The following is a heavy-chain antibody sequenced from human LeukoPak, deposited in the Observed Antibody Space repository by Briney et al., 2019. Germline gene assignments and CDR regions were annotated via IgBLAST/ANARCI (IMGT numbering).Heavy chain of an antibody. Sequence: SETLSLTCTDSGGSISSYYWRWIRQPPGEGLEWIGYIYYSGSTNYNPSLKCRVPISVDTSKSQFSLKLRSVTAADTGVYYCARGEYISSWLFVFWGEGTRVTVPS. CDR3: ARGEYISSWLFVF. CDR1: GGSISSYY. J-gene: IGHJ4*02. CDR2: IYYSGST. D-gene: IGHD6-13*01. V-gene: IGHV4-59*01.